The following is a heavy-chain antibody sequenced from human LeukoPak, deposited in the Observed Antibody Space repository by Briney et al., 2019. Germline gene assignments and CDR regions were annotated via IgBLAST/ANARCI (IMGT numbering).Heavy chain of an antibody. CDR2: ISAYNGNT. D-gene: IGHD1-26*01. V-gene: IGHV1-18*01. CDR3: ARGGNYFRFDP. J-gene: IGHJ5*02. CDR1: GYTFNNYI. Sequence: ASVKVSCKASGYTFNNYIISWVRQAPGQGLEWMGWISAYNGNTNYAQKLQGRVTMTTDTSTATAYMELRSLRSDDTAVYYCARGGNYFRFDPWGQGTLVTVSS.